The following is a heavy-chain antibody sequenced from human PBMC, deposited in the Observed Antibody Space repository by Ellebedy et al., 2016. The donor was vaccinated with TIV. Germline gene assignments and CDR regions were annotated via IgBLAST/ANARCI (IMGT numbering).Heavy chain of an antibody. CDR3: ARCSSGITLVRGVQRYYYGLDV. CDR1: GGSFSGYY. Sequence: MPSETLSLTCAVYGGSFSGYYWSWIRQPPGKGLEWIGEINHSGSTNYSPSLQSRVTISVDTSKNQFSLKLTSVTAADTAVYYCARCSSGITLVRGVQRYYYGLDVWGQGTTVTVSS. CDR2: INHSGST. V-gene: IGHV4-34*01. J-gene: IGHJ6*02. D-gene: IGHD3-10*01.